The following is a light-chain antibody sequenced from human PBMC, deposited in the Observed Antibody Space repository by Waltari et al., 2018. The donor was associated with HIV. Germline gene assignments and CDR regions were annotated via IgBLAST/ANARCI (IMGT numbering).Light chain of an antibody. Sequence: QSALTQPRSVSGSPGQSVTISCTGTTSDVGGYDYVSWFQRHPGKAPKLMIYDVRKRPSGVSDRFAGSKSGNTASLPISGLQAEDEADYFCCSYADTYAWVFGGGTKLTVL. CDR3: CSYADTYAWV. CDR2: DVR. CDR1: TSDVGGYDY. J-gene: IGLJ3*02. V-gene: IGLV2-11*01.